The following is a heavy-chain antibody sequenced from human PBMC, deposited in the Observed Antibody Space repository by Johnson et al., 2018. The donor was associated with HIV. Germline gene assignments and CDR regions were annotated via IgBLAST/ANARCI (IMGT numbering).Heavy chain of an antibody. CDR2: ISGSGGNT. CDR1: RFTFSSYA. CDR3: AKDFYSSQPEGAFDI. Sequence: VQLVESGGGVVQPGRSLRFSRAASRFTFSSYAMRWVRQAPGKGLEWVSAISGSGGNTYYADSVKGRFTISRDNSKNTLYLQMNSLRAEDTAVYYCAKDFYSSQPEGAFDIWGQGTMVTVSS. D-gene: IGHD6-6*01. V-gene: IGHV3-23*04. J-gene: IGHJ3*02.